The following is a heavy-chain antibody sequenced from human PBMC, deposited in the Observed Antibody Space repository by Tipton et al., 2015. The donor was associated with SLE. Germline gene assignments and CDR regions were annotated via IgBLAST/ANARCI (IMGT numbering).Heavy chain of an antibody. Sequence: LRLSCTVSGGSISDRAHYWSWIRQPPGKGLEWIGEINHSGSTNYNPSLKSRVTISVDTSKNQFSLKLSSVTAADTAVYYCASWGPIVYYYYYMDVWGKGTTVTVSS. CDR2: INHSGST. V-gene: IGHV4-34*01. D-gene: IGHD3-16*01. J-gene: IGHJ6*03. CDR3: ASWGPIVYYYYYMDV. CDR1: GGSISDRAHY.